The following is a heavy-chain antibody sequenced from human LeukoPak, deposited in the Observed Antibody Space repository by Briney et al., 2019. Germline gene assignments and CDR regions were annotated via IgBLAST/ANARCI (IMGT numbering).Heavy chain of an antibody. J-gene: IGHJ4*02. Sequence: GGSLRLSCAASGFTFSSYAMSWVRQAPGKGLEWVSGISWNSGSIGYADSVKGRFTISRDNAKNSLYLQMNSLRAEDTALYYCAKDAGDYYDILTGYPHFDYWGQGTLVTVSS. CDR1: GFTFSSYA. D-gene: IGHD3-9*01. CDR3: AKDAGDYYDILTGYPHFDY. V-gene: IGHV3-9*01. CDR2: ISWNSGSI.